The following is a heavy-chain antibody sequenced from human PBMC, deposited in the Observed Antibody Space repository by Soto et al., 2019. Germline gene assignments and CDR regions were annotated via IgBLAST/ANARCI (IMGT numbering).Heavy chain of an antibody. J-gene: IGHJ6*02. CDR2: IIPIFGTA. V-gene: IGHV1-69*13. D-gene: IGHD3-16*02. CDR1: GGTFSSYA. Sequence: SVKVSCKASGGTFSSYAISWVRQAPGQGLEWMGGIIPIFGTANYAQKFQGRVTITADESTSTAYMELSSLRSEDTAVYYCARDLGGYQYYYYYYGMDVWGQGTTVTVSS. CDR3: ARDLGGYQYYYYYYGMDV.